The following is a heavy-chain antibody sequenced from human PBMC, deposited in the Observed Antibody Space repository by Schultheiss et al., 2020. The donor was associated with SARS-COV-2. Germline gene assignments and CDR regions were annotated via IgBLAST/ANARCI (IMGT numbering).Heavy chain of an antibody. V-gene: IGHV3-23*01. CDR3: AKSLLGVVVTATPFDY. J-gene: IGHJ4*02. D-gene: IGHD2-21*02. Sequence: GESLKISCAASGFTVSSNYMSWVRQAPGKGLEWVSAISGSGGSTYYADSVKGRFTISRDNSKNTLYLQMNSLRAEDTAVYYCAKSLLGVVVTATPFDYWGQGTLVTVSS. CDR1: GFTVSSNY. CDR2: ISGSGGST.